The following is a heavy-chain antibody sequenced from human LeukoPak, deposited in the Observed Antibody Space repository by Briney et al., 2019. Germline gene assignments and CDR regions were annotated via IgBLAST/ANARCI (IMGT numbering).Heavy chain of an antibody. J-gene: IGHJ3*02. CDR2: IRSKAYGGTT. CDR1: GFTFGDYA. V-gene: IGHV3-49*03. Sequence: GGSLRLSCTASGFTFGDYAMSWFRQAPGKGLEWVGFIRSKAYGGTTEYAASVKGRFTISRDDSKSIAYLQMNSLKTEDTAVYYCTRDYGDYVEADAFDIWGQGTMVTVSS. CDR3: TRDYGDYVEADAFDI. D-gene: IGHD4-17*01.